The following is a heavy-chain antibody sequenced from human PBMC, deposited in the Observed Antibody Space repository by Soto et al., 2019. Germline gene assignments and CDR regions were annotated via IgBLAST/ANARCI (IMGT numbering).Heavy chain of an antibody. CDR1: GFTFSSYS. CDR3: AIHEYGIAAACTKAWFDP. Sequence: EVQLVESGGGLVQPGGSLRLSCAASGFTFSSYSMNWVRQAPGKGLEWVSYISSSSSTIYYADSVKGRFTISRDNAKNSLYLQMNSLRAEDTAVYYCAIHEYGIAAACTKAWFDPWGQGTLVTVSS. J-gene: IGHJ5*02. V-gene: IGHV3-48*01. D-gene: IGHD6-13*01. CDR2: ISSSSSTI.